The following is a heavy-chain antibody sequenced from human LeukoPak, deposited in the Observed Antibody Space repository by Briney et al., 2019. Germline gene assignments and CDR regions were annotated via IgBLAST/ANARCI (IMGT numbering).Heavy chain of an antibody. CDR2: VYRSGGT. CDR1: GDSISDKYW. V-gene: IGHV4-4*02. Sequence: PSETLSLTCAVSGDSISDKYWWRWVRQFPDKGLEWIGEVYRSGGTSCNPSLKSRVTVSIDYSKNQFSLNLRSVTAADTAVYYCGRHANGDSSAAFDLWGQGTMVFVSS. CDR3: GRHANGDSSAAFDL. J-gene: IGHJ3*01. D-gene: IGHD2-8*01.